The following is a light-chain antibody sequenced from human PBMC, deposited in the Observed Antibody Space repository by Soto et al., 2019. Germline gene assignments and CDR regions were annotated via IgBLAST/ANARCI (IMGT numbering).Light chain of an antibody. V-gene: IGLV2-8*01. CDR3: SSYAGSSNPDV. CDR1: RSDVGGYNY. Sequence: QSALTQPPSASGSPGQSVTISCTGTRSDVGGYNYVSWYQQHPGKAPKLLIYEVTKRPSGVPDRFSGSRSGNTASLTVSGLQVEDEADYYCSSYAGSSNPDVFGTGTKVTVL. J-gene: IGLJ1*01. CDR2: EVT.